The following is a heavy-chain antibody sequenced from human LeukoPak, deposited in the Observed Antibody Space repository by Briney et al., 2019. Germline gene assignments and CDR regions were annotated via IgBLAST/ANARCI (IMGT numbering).Heavy chain of an antibody. Sequence: SVKVSCKASGGTFSSYAISWVRQAPGQGLEWMGGIIPIFGTANYAQKFQGRVTITADESTSTAYIELSSLRSEDTAVYYCARVVRLVVPAAMGDYYYYYMDVWGKGTTVTVSS. CDR1: GGTFSSYA. CDR3: ARVVRLVVPAAMGDYYYYYMDV. V-gene: IGHV1-69*01. J-gene: IGHJ6*03. CDR2: IIPIFGTA. D-gene: IGHD2-2*01.